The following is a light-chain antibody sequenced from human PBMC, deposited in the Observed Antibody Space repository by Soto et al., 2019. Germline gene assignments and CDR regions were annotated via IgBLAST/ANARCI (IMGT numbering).Light chain of an antibody. CDR1: QSVSGN. CDR3: QQYNNWPPA. Sequence: EIVMAQSPATMSVSPGERATLSCRASQSVSGNLAWYQQKPGQAPRLLIYGASTRATGIPARFSGSGSGTEFTLTISSLQSEDFAVYYCQQYNNWPPAFGQGTKVEIK. V-gene: IGKV3-15*01. CDR2: GAS. J-gene: IGKJ1*01.